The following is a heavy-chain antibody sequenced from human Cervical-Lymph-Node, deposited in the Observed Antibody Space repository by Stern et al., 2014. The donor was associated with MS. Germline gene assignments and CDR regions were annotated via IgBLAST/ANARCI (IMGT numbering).Heavy chain of an antibody. Sequence: EVQLEESGGGLVKPGGSLRLSCAASGFTFSSYSMNWVRQAPGKGLEWVSSISSSSSARFYAASVKGRFTISRVNAKNSLYLQMNSLRAEDTAVYYCARFSSSWTQIWGQGTMVTVSS. CDR1: GFTFSSYS. V-gene: IGHV3-21*01. J-gene: IGHJ3*02. CDR2: ISSSSSAR. D-gene: IGHD6-13*01. CDR3: ARFSSSWTQI.